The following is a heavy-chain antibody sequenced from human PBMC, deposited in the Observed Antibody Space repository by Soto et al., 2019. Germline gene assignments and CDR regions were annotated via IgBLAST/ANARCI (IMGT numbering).Heavy chain of an antibody. V-gene: IGHV3-66*01. CDR3: ARENAFDI. J-gene: IGHJ3*02. CDR2: IYRAGHT. Sequence: GGSLRLSCTASGCPVSNNYMSWVRQAPGTGLEWVSSIYRAGHTYYADSVKGRFTISRDNSQNTVYLQMNSLRVDDTAVYYCARENAFDIWGQGTLVTVSS. CDR1: GCPVSNNY.